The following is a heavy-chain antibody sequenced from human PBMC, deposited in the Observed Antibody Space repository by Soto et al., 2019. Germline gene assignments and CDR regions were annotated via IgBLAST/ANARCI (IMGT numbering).Heavy chain of an antibody. CDR2: IYYSGST. CDR1: SGTISSGGYY. CDR3: ARGSYYDISGYYGP. J-gene: IGHJ5*02. V-gene: IGHV4-31*03. D-gene: IGHD3-22*01. Sequence: QVQLQESGPGLVKPSQTLSLTCTVSSGTISSGGYYWSWIRQHPGKGLAWIGYIYYSGSTYYNPSLKSRVTTSVDTSKNQFSQNRSSVTPAHTAVYYCARGSYYDISGYYGPWGQGTLVTVSS.